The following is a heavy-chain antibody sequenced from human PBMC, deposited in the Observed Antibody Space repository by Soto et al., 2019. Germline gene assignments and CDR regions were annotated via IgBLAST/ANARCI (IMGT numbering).Heavy chain of an antibody. CDR2: LYDLDGT. Sequence: GSLRLSCAAFGFTVSGKKYVAWVRQAPGKGLEWVSALYDLDGTYYADSVKGRFTTSSDSSRTTVYLQMNSLRPDDTAVYSCATWHLQEHAYDIWGQGTMVTVSS. CDR3: ATWHLQEHAYDI. V-gene: IGHV3-53*01. D-gene: IGHD1-1*01. CDR1: GFTVSGKKY. J-gene: IGHJ3*02.